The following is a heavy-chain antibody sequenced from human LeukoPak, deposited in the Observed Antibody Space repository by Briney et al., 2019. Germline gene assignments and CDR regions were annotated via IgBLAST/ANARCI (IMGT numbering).Heavy chain of an antibody. CDR2: INHSGST. V-gene: IGHV4-34*01. CDR1: GGSFSGYY. CDR3: ARQLYYYDSSGYYWFDY. J-gene: IGHJ4*02. Sequence: PSETLSLTCAVCGGSFSGYYWSWIRQPPGKGLEWIGEINHSGSTNYNPSLKSRVTISVDTSKNQFSLKLSSVTAADTAVYYCARQLYYYDSSGYYWFDYWGQGTLVTVSS. D-gene: IGHD3-22*01.